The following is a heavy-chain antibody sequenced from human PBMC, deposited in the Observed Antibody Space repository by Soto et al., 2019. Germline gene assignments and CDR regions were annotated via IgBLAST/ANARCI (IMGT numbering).Heavy chain of an antibody. Sequence: QVQLVQSGAEVKKPGASVKVSCKASGYTFTSYDINWVRQATGQGLEWMGWMNPNSGNTGYAQKFQGRATXTXNXXISTAYMELSSLRSEDTAVYYCARRGYSSSWYYYYYSGMDVWGQGTTVTVSS. J-gene: IGHJ6*02. V-gene: IGHV1-8*01. CDR3: ARRGYSSSWYYYYYSGMDV. CDR2: MNPNSGNT. CDR1: GYTFTSYD. D-gene: IGHD6-13*01.